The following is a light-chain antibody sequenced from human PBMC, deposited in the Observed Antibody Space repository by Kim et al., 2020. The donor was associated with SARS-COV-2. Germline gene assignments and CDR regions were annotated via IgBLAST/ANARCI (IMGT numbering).Light chain of an antibody. V-gene: IGLV2-14*03. CDR1: SSDVSGYNY. Sequence: GQSITISCTGTSSDVSGYNYVSWDQQHPGKAPKLMIYDVSNRPSGVSNRFSGSKSGNTASLTISGLQAEDEADYYCSSYTSSSTRVFGGGTQLTVL. J-gene: IGLJ3*02. CDR3: SSYTSSSTRV. CDR2: DVS.